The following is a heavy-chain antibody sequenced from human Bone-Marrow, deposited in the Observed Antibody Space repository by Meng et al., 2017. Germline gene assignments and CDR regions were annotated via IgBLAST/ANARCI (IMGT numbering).Heavy chain of an antibody. CDR2: INPKSGDT. CDR3: ARDEDISAAGKLFGDY. V-gene: IGHV1-2*06. D-gene: IGHD6-13*01. CDR1: GYTFTSYG. J-gene: IGHJ4*02. Sequence: VQLVQSGGEGRKPGASVKVSCKASGYTFTSYGISWVRQAPGQGLEWMGRINPKSGDTHYAQRFQGRVTMTGDTSISTAYMELSGLRSDDTAMYYCARDEDISAAGKLFGDYWGQGTLVTVSS.